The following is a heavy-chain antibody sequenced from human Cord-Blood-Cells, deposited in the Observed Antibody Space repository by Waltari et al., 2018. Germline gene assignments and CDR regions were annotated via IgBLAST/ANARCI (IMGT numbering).Heavy chain of an antibody. V-gene: IGHV3-53*01. D-gene: IGHD3-16*01. CDR1: GFTVSSNY. J-gene: IGHJ2*01. CDR2: IYSGGST. Sequence: EVQLVESGGGLIQPGGSLRLSCAASGFTVSSNYLSWVRPAPGKGLEWVSVIYSGGSTYYADSVKGRFTISRDNSKNTLYLQMNSLRAEDTAVYYCARDGGLAGYWYFDLWGRGTLVTVSS. CDR3: ARDGGLAGYWYFDL.